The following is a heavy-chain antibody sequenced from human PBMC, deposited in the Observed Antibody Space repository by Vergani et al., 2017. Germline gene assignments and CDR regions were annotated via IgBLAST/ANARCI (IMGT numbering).Heavy chain of an antibody. V-gene: IGHV3-21*01. Sequence: EVQLVESGGGLVKPGGSLRLSCAASGFTFSSYSMNWVRQAPGKGLEWVSSISSSSSYIYYADSVKGRFTISRDNAKNSLYLQMNSLRAEDTAVYYCAREGIAAAGVPLNWFEPWGQGTLVTVSS. J-gene: IGHJ5*02. CDR2: ISSSSSYI. CDR1: GFTFSSYS. D-gene: IGHD6-13*01. CDR3: AREGIAAAGVPLNWFEP.